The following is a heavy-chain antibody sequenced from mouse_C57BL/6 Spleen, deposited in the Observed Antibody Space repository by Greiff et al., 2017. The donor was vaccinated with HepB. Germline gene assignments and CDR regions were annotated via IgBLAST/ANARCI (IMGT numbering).Heavy chain of an antibody. V-gene: IGHV14-4*01. CDR1: GFNIKDDY. Sequence: EVKLMESGAELVRPGASVKLSCTASGFNIKDDYMHWVKQRPEQGLEWIGWIDPENGDTEYASKFQGKATITADTSSNTAYLQLSSLTSEDTAVYYCTMGRYGSSYPFDYWGQGTTLTVSS. D-gene: IGHD1-1*01. CDR2: IDPENGDT. J-gene: IGHJ2*01. CDR3: TMGRYGSSYPFDY.